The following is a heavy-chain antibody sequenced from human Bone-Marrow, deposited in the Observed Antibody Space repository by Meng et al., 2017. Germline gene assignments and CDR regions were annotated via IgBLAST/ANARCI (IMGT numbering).Heavy chain of an antibody. CDR2: IYHSGGT. V-gene: IGHV4-4*02. CDR3: ARDSRTYYYDSSGYTFDY. J-gene: IGHJ4*02. D-gene: IGHD3-22*01. CDR1: GGSISSSNW. Sequence: QLQEAGPGLVKPSGTLSLTCAVSGGSISSSNWWSWVSQAPGKGLEWIGEIYHSGGTNYNPSLKSRVTISVAKSKNQFSLKLSSVTDADTAVYYCARDSRTYYYDSSGYTFDYWGQGTLVTVSS.